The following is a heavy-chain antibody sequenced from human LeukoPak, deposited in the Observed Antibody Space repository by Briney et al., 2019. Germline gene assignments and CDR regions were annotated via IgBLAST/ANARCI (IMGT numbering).Heavy chain of an antibody. CDR2: IYTSGST. CDR1: GGSISSGSYY. CDR3: ARVYCSSTSCWFDH. V-gene: IGHV4-61*02. Sequence: QVQLQESGPGLVKPSQTLSLTCTGSGGSISSGSYYGSWLRQPAGQGLEGIGRIYTSGSTNYNASLKSRVTISVDTSKNQFSLKLSSVTAADTAVYYCARVYCSSTSCWFDHWGQGTLVTVSS. D-gene: IGHD2-2*01. J-gene: IGHJ5*02.